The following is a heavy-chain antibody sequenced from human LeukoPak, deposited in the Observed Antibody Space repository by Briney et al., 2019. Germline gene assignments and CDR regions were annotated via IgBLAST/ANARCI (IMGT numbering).Heavy chain of an antibody. CDR3: ATSQGKYSSSWYADFDY. D-gene: IGHD6-13*01. Sequence: ASVKVSCKASGYTFTIYGISWVRQAPGQGLEWMGWISAYNGNTNYAQKLQGRVTMTTDTSTSTAYMELRSLRSDDTAVYYCATSQGKYSSSWYADFDYWGQGTLVTVSS. V-gene: IGHV1-18*01. CDR1: GYTFTIYG. J-gene: IGHJ4*02. CDR2: ISAYNGNT.